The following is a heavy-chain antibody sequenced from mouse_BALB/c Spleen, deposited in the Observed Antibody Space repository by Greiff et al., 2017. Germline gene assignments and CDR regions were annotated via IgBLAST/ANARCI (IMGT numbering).Heavy chain of an antibody. CDR2: IYPGDGDT. Sequence: QVQLKQSGAELVRPGSSVKISCKASGYAFSSYWMNWVKQRPGQGLEWIGQIYPGDGDTNYNGKFKGKATLTADKSSSTAYMQLSSLTSEDSAVYFCARCRSTMISDFDYWGQGTTLTVSS. V-gene: IGHV1-80*01. D-gene: IGHD2-4*01. CDR1: GYAFSSYW. J-gene: IGHJ2*01. CDR3: ARCRSTMISDFDY.